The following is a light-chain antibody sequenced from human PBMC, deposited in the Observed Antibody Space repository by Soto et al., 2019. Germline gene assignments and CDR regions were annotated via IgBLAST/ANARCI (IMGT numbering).Light chain of an antibody. CDR1: SSNIGSNY. Sequence: LTQPPSASGTPGQRVTISCSGSSSNIGSNYVYWYQQLPGTAPKLLIYRNNQRPSGVPDRFSGSKSGTSASLATSGLRSEDEADYYCAAWDDSLSGQVFGTGTKVTVL. J-gene: IGLJ1*01. V-gene: IGLV1-47*01. CDR2: RNN. CDR3: AAWDDSLSGQV.